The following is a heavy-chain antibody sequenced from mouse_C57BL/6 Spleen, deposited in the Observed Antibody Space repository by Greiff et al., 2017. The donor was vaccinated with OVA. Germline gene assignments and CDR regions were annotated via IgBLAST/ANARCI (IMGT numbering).Heavy chain of an antibody. CDR1: GYTFTSYW. D-gene: IGHD1-1*01. CDR3: ARWATVVARGAMDY. Sequence: QVQLQQPGAELVKPGASVKLSCKASGYTFTSYWMQWVKQRPGQGLEWIGEIDPSDSYTNYNQKFKGKATLTVDTSSSTAYMQLSSLTSEDSAVYYCARWATVVARGAMDYWGQGTSVTVSS. J-gene: IGHJ4*01. V-gene: IGHV1-50*01. CDR2: IDPSDSYT.